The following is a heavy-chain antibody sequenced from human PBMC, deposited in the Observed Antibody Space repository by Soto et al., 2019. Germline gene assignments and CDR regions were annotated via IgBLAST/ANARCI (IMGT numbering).Heavy chain of an antibody. CDR1: GFTFSSYA. V-gene: IGHV3-30-3*01. J-gene: IGHJ4*02. CDR3: ASESPSDDDDY. CDR2: ISYDGSNK. D-gene: IGHD2-21*01. Sequence: QVQLVESGGGVVQPGRSLRLSCAASGFTFSSYAMHWVRQAPGKGLEWVAVISYDGSNKYYADSVKGRFTISRDNSKNTLDLQMNSLRAEDTAVYYCASESPSDDDDYWGQGTLVTVSS.